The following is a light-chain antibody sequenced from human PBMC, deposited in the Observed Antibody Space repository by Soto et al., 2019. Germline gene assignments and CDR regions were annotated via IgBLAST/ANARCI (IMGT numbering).Light chain of an antibody. CDR1: QDVASNY. CDR3: QQHGSSSWT. J-gene: IGKJ1*01. CDR2: GAS. Sequence: EIVLTQSPGTLSLSPGERATLSCRASQDVASNYLARYQHKPGQAPRLLIYGASSRPTGIPDRFSGSGSATDFTLTISRLEPEDSAVYYCQQHGSSSWTFGQGTKVEI. V-gene: IGKV3-20*01.